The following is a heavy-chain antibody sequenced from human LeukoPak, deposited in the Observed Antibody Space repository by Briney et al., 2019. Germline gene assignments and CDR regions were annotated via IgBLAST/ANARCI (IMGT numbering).Heavy chain of an antibody. CDR1: GGSFSGYY. J-gene: IGHJ4*02. CDR2: INHSGST. Sequence: SETLSLTCAVYGGSFSGYYWSWIRQPPGKGLEWIGEINHSGSTNYNPSLKSQVTISVDTSKNQFSLKLSSVTAADTAVYYCARGSAYCGGDCYIDYWGQGTLVTVSS. CDR3: ARGSAYCGGDCYIDY. V-gene: IGHV4-34*01. D-gene: IGHD2-21*02.